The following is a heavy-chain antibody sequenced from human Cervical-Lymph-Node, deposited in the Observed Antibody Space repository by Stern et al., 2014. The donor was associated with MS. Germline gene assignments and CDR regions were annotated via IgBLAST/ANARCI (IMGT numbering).Heavy chain of an antibody. CDR1: GFTFSTYA. CDR3: TKETTHDY. D-gene: IGHD4-17*01. Sequence: EVQLLESGGGLVQPGGSLRLSCAASGFTFSTYAMSWVRQAPGKGLEWVSRISDSGGSTNYADSAKGRFTISRDNFQNTLYLPMNSLRADDPAVYYCTKETTHDYWGQGPLVPVPS. CDR2: ISDSGGST. J-gene: IGHJ4*02. V-gene: IGHV3-23*01.